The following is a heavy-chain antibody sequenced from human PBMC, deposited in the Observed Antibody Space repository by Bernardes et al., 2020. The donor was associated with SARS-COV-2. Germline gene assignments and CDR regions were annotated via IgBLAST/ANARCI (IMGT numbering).Heavy chain of an antibody. CDR3: ARVLAWFGELSDYFDY. V-gene: IGHV1-18*01. D-gene: IGHD3-10*01. Sequence: ASVKVSCKASGYTFTSYGISWVRQAPGQGLEWTGWISAYNGNTNYAQKLQGRVTMTTDTSTSTAYMELRSLRSDDTAVYYCARVLAWFGELSDYFDYWGQGTLVTVSS. CDR2: ISAYNGNT. CDR1: GYTFTSYG. J-gene: IGHJ4*02.